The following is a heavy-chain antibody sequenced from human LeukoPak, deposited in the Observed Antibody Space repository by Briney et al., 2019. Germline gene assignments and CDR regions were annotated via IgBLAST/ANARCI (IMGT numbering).Heavy chain of an antibody. J-gene: IGHJ4*02. V-gene: IGHV3-15*01. Sequence: GGSLRLSCGTSGFTLSNAWVSWVRQPPGKGLEWVGRIKSKVDGGTTDYGAPVKGRFTNPRDDSKNKLYLQMNSLKTEDTAVYYCTAGPNLASIQWKYFDYWGQGTLVTVSS. D-gene: IGHD5-12*01. CDR3: TAGPNLASIQWKYFDY. CDR2: IKSKVDGGTT. CDR1: GFTLSNAW.